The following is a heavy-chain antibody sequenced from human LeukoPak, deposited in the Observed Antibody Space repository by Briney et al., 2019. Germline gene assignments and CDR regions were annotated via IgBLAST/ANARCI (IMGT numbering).Heavy chain of an antibody. Sequence: PSETLSLTCTVSGYSISSGYYWGWIRQPPRKGLEWIGSIYHSGSTYYNPSLKSRVTISVDTSKNQFSLKLSSVTAADTAVYYCARFSTVTTEGDAFDIWGQGTMVTVSS. V-gene: IGHV4-38-2*02. CDR3: ARFSTVTTEGDAFDI. CDR2: IYHSGST. CDR1: GYSISSGYY. D-gene: IGHD4-17*01. J-gene: IGHJ3*02.